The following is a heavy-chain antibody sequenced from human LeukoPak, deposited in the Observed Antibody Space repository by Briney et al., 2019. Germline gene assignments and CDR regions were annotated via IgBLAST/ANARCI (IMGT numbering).Heavy chain of an antibody. J-gene: IGHJ4*02. CDR1: GLTFSRFA. CDR2: ISGSGDTT. V-gene: IGHV3-23*01. D-gene: IGHD1-14*01. Sequence: GGSLRLSCAASGLTFSRFAMSWVRQAPGKGLEWVSTISGSGDTTYYADSVKGRFSISRDNLKNTLYVQINSLRVEDTAVYYCAKGHSAHGTGFDGWGQGTLVIVSS. CDR3: AKGHSAHGTGFDG.